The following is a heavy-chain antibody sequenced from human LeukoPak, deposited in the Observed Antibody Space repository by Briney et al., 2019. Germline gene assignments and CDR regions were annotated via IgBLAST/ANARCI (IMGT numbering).Heavy chain of an antibody. D-gene: IGHD3-10*01. CDR1: GFTFSSYS. CDR3: ATDKGYNYGHALDY. CDR2: ISSSSSTI. Sequence: HPGGSLRLSCAASGFTFSSYSMNWVRQAPGKGLEWVSYISSSSSTIYYADSVKGRFTVSRDNSKNTLYLQMNSLRAEDTAVYHCATDKGYNYGHALDYWGQGTLVTVSS. J-gene: IGHJ4*02. V-gene: IGHV3-48*01.